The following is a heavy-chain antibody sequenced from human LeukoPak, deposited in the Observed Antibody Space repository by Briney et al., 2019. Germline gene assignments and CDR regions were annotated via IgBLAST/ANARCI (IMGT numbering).Heavy chain of an antibody. Sequence: GGSLRLSCAASGFTFSSYGMHWVRQAPGKGLEWVAFIRYDGSNKYYADSVKGRFTISRDNSKNTLYLQMNSLRAEDTAVYYCATRLYCSSTSCFEYFQHWGQGTLVTVSP. J-gene: IGHJ1*01. CDR3: ATRLYCSSTSCFEYFQH. CDR2: IRYDGSNK. D-gene: IGHD2-2*01. V-gene: IGHV3-30*02. CDR1: GFTFSSYG.